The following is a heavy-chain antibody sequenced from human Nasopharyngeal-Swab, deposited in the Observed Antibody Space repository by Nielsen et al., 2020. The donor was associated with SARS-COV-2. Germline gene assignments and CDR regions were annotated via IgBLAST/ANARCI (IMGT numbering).Heavy chain of an antibody. D-gene: IGHD3-10*01. CDR1: GYTLTELS. J-gene: IGHJ4*02. CDR2: FNPEDGET. Sequence: ASVKVSCKVSGYTLTELSMHWVRQAPGKGLEWMGGFNPEDGETIYAQKFQGRVTMTEDTSTDTAYMELSRLRSEDTAVYYCATDCAVRGKKGFDYGGQGTLVTVSS. V-gene: IGHV1-24*01. CDR3: ATDCAVRGKKGFDY.